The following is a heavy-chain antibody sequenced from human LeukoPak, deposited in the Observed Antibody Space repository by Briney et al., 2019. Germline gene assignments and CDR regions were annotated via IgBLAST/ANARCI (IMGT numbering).Heavy chain of an antibody. J-gene: IGHJ4*02. CDR3: VRGSGWLQEY. CDR1: GFTLSNYW. CDR2: IKQDGNEK. D-gene: IGHD5-24*01. Sequence: GVSLRLSCAASGFTLSNYWMSCVRQAPGKGLKWGAIIKQDGNEKYYVDSVEGRFTISRDNTKNSLSLQMKSLRVEETAVYYCVRGSGWLQEYWGQGTLVTVYS. V-gene: IGHV3-7*01.